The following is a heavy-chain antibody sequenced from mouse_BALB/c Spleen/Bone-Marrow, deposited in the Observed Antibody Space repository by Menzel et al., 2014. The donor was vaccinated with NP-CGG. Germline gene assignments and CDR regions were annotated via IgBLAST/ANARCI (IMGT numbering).Heavy chain of an antibody. CDR2: IHPNSGNT. CDR1: GYTFTSSW. Sequence: QVQLQQSGSVLVRPGASVKLSCKASGYTFTSSWMHWAKQRPGQGLEWIGEIHPNSGNTNYNEKFKGKATLTVDTSSSTAYVDLSSLTSEDSAVYYGARHHMYAYHFDYLGQGTTLTVSS. J-gene: IGHJ2*01. CDR3: ARHHMYAYHFDY. D-gene: IGHD2-14*01. V-gene: IGHV1S130*01.